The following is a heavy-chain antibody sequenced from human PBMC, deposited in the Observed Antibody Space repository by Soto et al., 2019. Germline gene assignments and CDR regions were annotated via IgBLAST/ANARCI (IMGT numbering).Heavy chain of an antibody. J-gene: IGHJ6*02. CDR2: IIPIFGTA. CDR1: GGTFSSYA. D-gene: IGHD3-22*01. CDR3: ARVDSSGYYAPDYYGMDV. Sequence: QVQLVQSGAEVKKPGSSVKVSCKASGGTFSSYAISWVRQAPGQGLEWMGGIIPIFGTANYAQKFQGRVTITADESTSTAYMELSSLRSEDTAVYYCARVDSSGYYAPDYYGMDVWGQGTTVTVSS. V-gene: IGHV1-69*01.